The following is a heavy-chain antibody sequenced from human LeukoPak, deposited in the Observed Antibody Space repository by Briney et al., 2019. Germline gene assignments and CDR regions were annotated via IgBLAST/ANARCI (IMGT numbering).Heavy chain of an antibody. CDR1: GFTFSNAW. D-gene: IGHD2-15*01. Sequence: GGSLRLSCAASGFTFSNAWMSGVRQAPGKGLEWVGRIKSKTDGGTTDYALPVKGKFTISRDDSQNTLCLQMNSLKTEDTAVYYCTTEWFAATSGYWGPGTLVTVSS. J-gene: IGHJ4*02. CDR3: TTEWFAATSGY. V-gene: IGHV3-15*01. CDR2: IKSKTDGGTT.